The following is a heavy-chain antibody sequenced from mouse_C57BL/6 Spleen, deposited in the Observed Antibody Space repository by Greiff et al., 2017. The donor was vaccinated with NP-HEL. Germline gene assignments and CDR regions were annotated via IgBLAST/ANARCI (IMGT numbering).Heavy chain of an antibody. Sequence: QVQLQQSGPELVKPGASVKISCKASGYAFSSSWMNWVKQRPGKGLEWIGRIYPGDGDTNYNGKFKGKATLTADKSSSTAYMQLSSLTSEDSAVYFCARESYGSSYGYWGQGTTLTVSS. D-gene: IGHD1-1*01. J-gene: IGHJ2*01. CDR2: IYPGDGDT. CDR1: GYAFSSSW. V-gene: IGHV1-82*01. CDR3: ARESYGSSYGY.